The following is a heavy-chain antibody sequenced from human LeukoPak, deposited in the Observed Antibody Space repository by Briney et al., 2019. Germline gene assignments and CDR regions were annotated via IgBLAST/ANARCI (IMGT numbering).Heavy chain of an antibody. J-gene: IGHJ3*02. CDR3: AKTTVTTSVAFDI. V-gene: IGHV4-59*05. CDR1: GGSIRNYY. D-gene: IGHD4-17*01. CDR2: IYYSGST. Sequence: SETLSLTCTVSGGSIRNYYRSWIRQPPGKGLEWIGSIYYSGSTYYNPSLKSRVTISVDTSKNQFSLKLSSVTAADTAVYYCAKTTVTTSVAFDIWGQGTMVTVSS.